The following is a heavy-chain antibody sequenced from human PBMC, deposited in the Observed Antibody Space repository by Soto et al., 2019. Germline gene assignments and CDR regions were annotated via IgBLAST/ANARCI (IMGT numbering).Heavy chain of an antibody. D-gene: IGHD3-10*01. CDR3: ARCLWFGESAPFDP. CDR1: GYTFSNYG. CDR2: ISAYNGNI. Sequence: ASVKVSCKASGYTFSNYGISWVRQAPGQGLEWMGWISAYNGNIKFAQKVQGRVTITADESTSTASMELSSLRSEDTAVHYCARCLWFGESAPFDPGGQGALVNVSS. V-gene: IGHV1-18*01. J-gene: IGHJ5*02.